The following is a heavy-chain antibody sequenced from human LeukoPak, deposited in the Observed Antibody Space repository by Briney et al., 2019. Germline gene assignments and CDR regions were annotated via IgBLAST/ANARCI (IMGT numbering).Heavy chain of an antibody. CDR3: AKGGPRNSYGFLDY. CDR2: ISYDGSNK. CDR1: GFTFSSYA. J-gene: IGHJ4*02. D-gene: IGHD5-18*01. V-gene: IGHV3-30-3*01. Sequence: GGSLRLSCAASGFTFSSYAMHWVRQAPGKGLEWVAVISYDGSNKYYADSVKGRFTISRDNSKNTLYLQMNSLRAEDAAVYYCAKGGPRNSYGFLDYWGQGALVTVSS.